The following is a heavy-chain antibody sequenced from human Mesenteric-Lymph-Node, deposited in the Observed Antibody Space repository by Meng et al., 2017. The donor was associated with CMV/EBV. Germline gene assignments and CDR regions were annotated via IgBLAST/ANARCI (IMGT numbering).Heavy chain of an antibody. CDR2: IFSNDEK. CDR3: ARGEGYYYYYGMDV. Sequence: SGPTLVKPTETLTLTCTVSGFSLSNARMGVSWIRQPPGKALEWLAHIFSNDEKSYSTSLKSRLTISKDTSKSQVVLTMTNMDPVDTATYYRARGEGYYYYYGMDVWGQGTTVTVSS. CDR1: GFSLSNARMG. J-gene: IGHJ6*02. V-gene: IGHV2-26*01.